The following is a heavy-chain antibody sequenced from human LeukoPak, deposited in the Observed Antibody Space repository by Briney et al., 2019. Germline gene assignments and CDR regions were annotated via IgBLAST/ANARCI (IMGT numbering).Heavy chain of an antibody. CDR2: ISPDGSTT. Sequence: PGGFLRLSCVASRFTFSSYWMHWFRQAPGKGLVWVSYISPDGSTTRYADSVKGRFTISRDNAKNTLYLQMNSLRVEDTALYFCASAWSFWGQGALVTVSS. D-gene: IGHD1-26*01. CDR3: ASAWSF. V-gene: IGHV3-74*01. CDR1: RFTFSSYW. J-gene: IGHJ4*02.